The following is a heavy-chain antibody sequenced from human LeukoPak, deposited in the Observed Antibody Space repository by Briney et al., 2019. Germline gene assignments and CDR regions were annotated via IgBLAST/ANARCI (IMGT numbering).Heavy chain of an antibody. CDR3: ARDPDARWVFDS. V-gene: IGHV3-21*01. CDR1: GFTFSSYT. D-gene: IGHD4-23*01. J-gene: IGHJ4*02. Sequence: GGSLRLSCAASGFTFSSYTMNWVRQAPGKGLEWVSSISSSSTYIYYTDSVKGRFTISRDNAKNSLYLQMNSLRAEDTAVYYCARDPDARWVFDSWGQGTLVTVSS. CDR2: ISSSSTYI.